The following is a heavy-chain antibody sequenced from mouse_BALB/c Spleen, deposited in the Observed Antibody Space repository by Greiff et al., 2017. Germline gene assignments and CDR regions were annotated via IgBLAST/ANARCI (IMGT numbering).Heavy chain of an antibody. CDR1: GFTFSDYY. CDR2: ISDGGSYT. Sequence: EVQGVESGGGLVKPGGSLKLSCAASGFTFSDYYMYWVRQTPEKRLEWVATISDGGSYTYYPDSVKGRFTISRDNAKNNLYLQMSSLKSEDTAMYYCARDGYYGTRYAMDYWGQGTSVTVSS. J-gene: IGHJ4*01. V-gene: IGHV5-4*02. CDR3: ARDGYYGTRYAMDY. D-gene: IGHD2-3*01.